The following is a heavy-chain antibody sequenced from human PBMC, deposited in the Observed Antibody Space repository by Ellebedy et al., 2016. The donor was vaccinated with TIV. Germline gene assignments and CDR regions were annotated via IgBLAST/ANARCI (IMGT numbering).Heavy chain of an antibody. D-gene: IGHD6-13*01. CDR1: GGSISSYH. J-gene: IGHJ4*02. CDR2: IYYSGST. V-gene: IGHV4-59*01. Sequence: MPSETLSLTCTVSGGSISSYHWSWIRQPPGKGLEWIGYIYYSGSTSYNPSLKSRVTISVDTSKNQFSLKLSSVTAADTAVYYCARDGGRLGIGYWGQGTLVTVSS. CDR3: ARDGGRLGIGY.